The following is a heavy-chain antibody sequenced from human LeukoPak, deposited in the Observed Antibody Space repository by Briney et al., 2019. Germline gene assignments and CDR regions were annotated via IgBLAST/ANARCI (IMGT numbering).Heavy chain of an antibody. J-gene: IGHJ4*02. CDR2: INPNSGGT. V-gene: IGHV1-2*02. CDR1: GYTFTGCY. D-gene: IGHD2-2*03. CDR3: ARLAIVGYCSSTSCYRLFDY. Sequence: ASVKVTCKASGYTFTGCYMHWVRQAPGQGLEWMGWINPNSGGTNYAQKFQGRVTMTRDTSISTAYMELSRLRSDDTAVYYCARLAIVGYCSSTSCYRLFDYWGQGTLVTVSS.